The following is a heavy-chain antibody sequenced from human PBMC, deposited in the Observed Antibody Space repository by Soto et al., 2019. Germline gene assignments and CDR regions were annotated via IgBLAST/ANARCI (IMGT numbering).Heavy chain of an antibody. V-gene: IGHV3-33*01. J-gene: IGHJ4*02. CDR1: GFTFSSYG. Sequence: QVQLVESGGGVVQPGRSLRLSCAASGFTFSSYGMHWVRQAPGKGLEWVAVIWYDGSNKYYADSVKGRFTISRDNSKNTLYLQMNSLRAEDTAVYYCARDHQLDYDFWSGYLDYWGQGTLVTVSS. D-gene: IGHD3-3*01. CDR2: IWYDGSNK. CDR3: ARDHQLDYDFWSGYLDY.